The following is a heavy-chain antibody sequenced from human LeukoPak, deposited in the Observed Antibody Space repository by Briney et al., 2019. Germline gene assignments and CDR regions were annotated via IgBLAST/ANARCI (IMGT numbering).Heavy chain of an antibody. J-gene: IGHJ6*03. CDR2: MNPNSGNT. D-gene: IGHD6-19*01. Sequence: GASVKVSCKASGYTFTSYDINWVRQATGQGLEWMGWMNPNSGNTGYAQKFQGRVTITRNTSISTAYMELSSLRSEDTAVYYCASLYSSGWYHHYYYYYMDVWGKGTTVTVSS. CDR1: GYTFTSYD. CDR3: ASLYSSGWYHHYYYYYMDV. V-gene: IGHV1-8*03.